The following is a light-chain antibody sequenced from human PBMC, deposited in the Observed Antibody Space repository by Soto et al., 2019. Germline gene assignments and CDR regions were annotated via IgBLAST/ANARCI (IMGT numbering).Light chain of an antibody. CDR3: CPYAGSYTFLV. Sequence: QSALTQPRSVSGSPGQSVTISCTGTSSDVGGYNYVSWYQQHPGKAPKLMIYDVSKRPSGVPDRFSGSKSGNTASLTISGLQAEDEADYYCCPYAGSYTFLVFGGGTKHTVL. CDR1: SSDVGGYNY. CDR2: DVS. J-gene: IGLJ2*01. V-gene: IGLV2-11*01.